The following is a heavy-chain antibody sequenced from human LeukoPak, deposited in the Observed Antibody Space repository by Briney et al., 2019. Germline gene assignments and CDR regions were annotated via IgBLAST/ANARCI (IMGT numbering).Heavy chain of an antibody. CDR1: GFTFSSYS. CDR3: AKASAMIVVVSKYFDY. J-gene: IGHJ4*02. V-gene: IGHV3-21*04. Sequence: GGSLRLSCAASGFTFSSYSMNWVRQAPGKGLEWVSSISSSSSYIYYADSVKGRFTISRDNAKNSLYLQMNSLRAEDTAVYYCAKASAMIVVVSKYFDYWGQGTLVTVSS. CDR2: ISSSSSYI. D-gene: IGHD3-22*01.